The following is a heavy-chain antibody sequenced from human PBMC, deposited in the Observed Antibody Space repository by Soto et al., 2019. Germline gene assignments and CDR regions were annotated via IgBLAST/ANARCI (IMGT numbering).Heavy chain of an antibody. V-gene: IGHV4-4*07. Sequence: SETLSLTCTVSGGSISSYYWSWIRQPAGKGLEWIGRIYTSGSTNYNPSLKSRVTMSVDTSKNQFSLKLSSVTAADTAVYYCARDMYSSGWYFDVAFDIWGQGTMVTVSS. CDR3: ARDMYSSGWYFDVAFDI. J-gene: IGHJ3*02. CDR2: IYTSGST. CDR1: GGSISSYY. D-gene: IGHD6-19*01.